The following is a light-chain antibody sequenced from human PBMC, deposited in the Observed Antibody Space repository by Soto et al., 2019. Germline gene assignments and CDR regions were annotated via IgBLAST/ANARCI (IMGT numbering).Light chain of an antibody. Sequence: EIVLTQSPATLSLSPGERATLSCRASQSVSSNLAWYQHKPGQAPRLLIYAASTRATGIPARFSGSGSGTDFTLTISRLEPEDFAVYYCQQYGSSPITFGQGTRLEIK. CDR1: QSVSSN. CDR3: QQYGSSPIT. V-gene: IGKV3-20*01. CDR2: AAS. J-gene: IGKJ5*01.